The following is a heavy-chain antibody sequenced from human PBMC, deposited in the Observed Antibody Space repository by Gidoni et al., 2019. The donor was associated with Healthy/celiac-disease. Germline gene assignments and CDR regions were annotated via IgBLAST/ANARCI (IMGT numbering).Heavy chain of an antibody. CDR1: GVTFSSYS. Sequence: EVQLVESGGGLVQPGGSLRLPCAASGVTFSSYSMNWVRQAPGKGLEWVSYISSSSSTIYYADSVKGRFTISRDNAKNSLYLQMNSLRAEDTAVYYCARGGVEVDADVWGQGTTVTVSS. CDR3: ARGGVEVDADV. D-gene: IGHD3-22*01. CDR2: ISSSSSTI. J-gene: IGHJ6*02. V-gene: IGHV3-48*01.